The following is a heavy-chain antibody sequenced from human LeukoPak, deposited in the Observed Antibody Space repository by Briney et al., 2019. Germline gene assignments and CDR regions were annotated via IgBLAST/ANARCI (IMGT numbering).Heavy chain of an antibody. CDR3: AKDRVFGVVTFFDY. CDR1: GFTFSSYA. V-gene: IGHV3-23*01. CDR2: ISGSGGST. Sequence: GGSLRLSCAASGFTFSSYAMSWVRQAPGKGLEWVSAISGSGGSTYYADSVKGRFTISRDNSKTTLYLQMNSLRAADTAVYYCAKDRVFGVVTFFDYWGRGTLVTVSS. J-gene: IGHJ4*02. D-gene: IGHD3-3*01.